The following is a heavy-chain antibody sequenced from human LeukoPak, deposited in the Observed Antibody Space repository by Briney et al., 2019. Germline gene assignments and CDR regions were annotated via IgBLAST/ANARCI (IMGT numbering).Heavy chain of an antibody. V-gene: IGHV5-51*01. J-gene: IGHJ4*02. CDR3: ARLLIAAAGGFDY. D-gene: IGHD6-13*01. CDR2: IYPGDSDT. Sequence: GESLKISCKVSGYSFTSYWIGWVRQMPGKGLEWMGIIYPGDSDTRYSPSFQGQVTISADKPISTAYLQWSSLKASDTAMCYCARLLIAAAGGFDYWGQGTLVTVSS. CDR1: GYSFTSYW.